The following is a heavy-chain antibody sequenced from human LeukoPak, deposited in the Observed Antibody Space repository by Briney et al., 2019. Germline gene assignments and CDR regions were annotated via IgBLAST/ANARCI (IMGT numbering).Heavy chain of an antibody. D-gene: IGHD3-22*01. Sequence: GSSVKVSCKASGGTFSSYAISWVRQAPGQGLEWMGGIIPIFGTANYAQKFQGRVTITTDESTSTAYMELSSLGSEDTAVYYCARGHYCDSSGYYGYWGQGTLVTVSS. CDR1: GGTFSSYA. J-gene: IGHJ4*02. CDR2: IIPIFGTA. V-gene: IGHV1-69*05. CDR3: ARGHYCDSSGYYGY.